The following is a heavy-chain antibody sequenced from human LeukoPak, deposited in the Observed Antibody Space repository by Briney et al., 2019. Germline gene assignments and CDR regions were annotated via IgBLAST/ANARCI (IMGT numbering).Heavy chain of an antibody. J-gene: IGHJ3*02. CDR2: IYSGGST. Sequence: QPGGSLRLSCAASGFTFGSFEMNWVRQAPGKGLEWVSVIYSGGSTYYADSVKGRFTISRDNSKNTLYLQMNSLRAEDTAVYYCARDSRQDYYDSSGYLWFAFDIWGQGTMVTVSS. CDR3: ARDSRQDYYDSSGYLWFAFDI. D-gene: IGHD3-22*01. CDR1: GFTFGSFE. V-gene: IGHV3-53*01.